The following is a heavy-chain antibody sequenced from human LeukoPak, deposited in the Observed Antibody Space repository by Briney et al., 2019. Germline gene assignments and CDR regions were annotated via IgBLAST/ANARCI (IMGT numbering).Heavy chain of an antibody. CDR1: GGSISSYY. J-gene: IGHJ5*02. Sequence: PSETLSLTCTVSGGSISSYYWSWIRQPPGKGLEWIGYIYYSGSTNYNPSLKSRVTISVDTSKNQFSLKLSSVTAEDTAVYYCARAGWFGSIVGATYSWFDPWGQGTLVTVSS. CDR2: IYYSGST. CDR3: ARAGWFGSIVGATYSWFDP. D-gene: IGHD1-26*01. V-gene: IGHV4-59*01.